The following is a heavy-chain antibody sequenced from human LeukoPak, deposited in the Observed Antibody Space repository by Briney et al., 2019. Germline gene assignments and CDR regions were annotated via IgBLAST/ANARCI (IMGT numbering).Heavy chain of an antibody. CDR1: GYTLTELS. CDR2: FDPEDGET. V-gene: IGHV1-24*01. D-gene: IGHD6-19*01. Sequence: GASVKVSCKVSGYTLTELSMHWVRQAPGKGLEWMGGFDPEDGETIYAQKFQGRVTMTEDTSTDTAYMELSSLRSEDTAVYYCATSYWLAVAAPLDYWGQGTLVTVS. J-gene: IGHJ4*02. CDR3: ATSYWLAVAAPLDY.